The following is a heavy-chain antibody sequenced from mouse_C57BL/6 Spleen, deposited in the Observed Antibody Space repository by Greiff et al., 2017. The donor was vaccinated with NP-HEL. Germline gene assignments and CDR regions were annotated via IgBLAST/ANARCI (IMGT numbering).Heavy chain of an antibody. J-gene: IGHJ1*03. CDR2: IDPSDSYT. D-gene: IGHD1-1*01. CDR1: GYTFTSYW. V-gene: IGHV1-69*01. Sequence: QVQLQQPGAELVMPGASVKLSCKASGYTFTSYWMHWVKQRPGQGLEWIGEIDPSDSYTNYNQKFKGKSTLTVDKSSSTAYMQLSSLTSEDSAVYYCARGYYGSSPYFDVWGTGTTVTVSS. CDR3: ARGYYGSSPYFDV.